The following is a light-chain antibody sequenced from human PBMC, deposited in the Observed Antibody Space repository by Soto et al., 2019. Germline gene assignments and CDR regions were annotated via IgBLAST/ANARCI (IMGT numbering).Light chain of an antibody. CDR2: GAS. Sequence: EIELTQSPGTLSLSPGERGTLSCRASQSVSSSYLAWYQQKPGQAPRLLIYGASSRATGIPDRFSGSGSGTDFTLTISRLEPEDFAVYYCQQYNNPPYTFGQGTKLEIK. CDR3: QQYNNPPYT. CDR1: QSVSSSY. V-gene: IGKV3-20*01. J-gene: IGKJ2*01.